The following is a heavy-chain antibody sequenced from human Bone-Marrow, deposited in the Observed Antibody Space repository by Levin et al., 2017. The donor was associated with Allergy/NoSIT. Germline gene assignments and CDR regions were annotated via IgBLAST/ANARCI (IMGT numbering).Heavy chain of an antibody. CDR1: GDSISSTKYY. J-gene: IGHJ3*01. CDR2: SYFSGNT. D-gene: IGHD2-21*01. CDR3: ARHLFPNCYDALDF. Sequence: PSETLSLTCSVSGDSISSTKYYWGWLRQPPGKGLEWIGSSYFSGNTYYNPSLKSRVTISVDTSENHFSLSLDSVTAADPAVYDCARHLFPNCYDALDFWGQVTLVTVSA. V-gene: IGHV4-39*01.